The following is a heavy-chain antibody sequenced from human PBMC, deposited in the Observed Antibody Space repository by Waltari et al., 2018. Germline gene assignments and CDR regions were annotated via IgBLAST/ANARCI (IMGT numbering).Heavy chain of an antibody. J-gene: IGHJ4*02. CDR3: ARASSIAARLDY. CDR1: GYPFTSYD. V-gene: IGHV1-8*03. CDR2: MNPNSGNT. D-gene: IGHD6-6*01. Sequence: QVQLVQSGAEVKKPGASVKVSCTASGYPFTSYDLNWVRQATGQGLEWMGWMNPNSGNTGYAQKFQGRVTITRNTSISTAYMELSSLRSEDTAVYYCARASSIAARLDYWGQGTLVTVSS.